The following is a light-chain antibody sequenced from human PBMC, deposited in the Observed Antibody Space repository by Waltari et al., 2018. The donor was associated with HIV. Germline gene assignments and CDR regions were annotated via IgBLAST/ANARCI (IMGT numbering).Light chain of an antibody. CDR1: SSHIGSIY. Sequence: QSVLTQPPSASGTPGQRVTISCSGSSSHIGSIYVYWYQHLPGAAPKLLIYRSDQLPSGVPDRFSGTKSGTSASLTISGLRSEDEGDYYCGAWDDSLRIYVFGTGTKVTVL. CDR2: RSD. CDR3: GAWDDSLRIYV. V-gene: IGLV1-47*01. J-gene: IGLJ1*01.